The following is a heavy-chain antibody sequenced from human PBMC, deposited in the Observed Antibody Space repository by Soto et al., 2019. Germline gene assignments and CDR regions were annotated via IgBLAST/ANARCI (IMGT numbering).Heavy chain of an antibody. CDR3: ARGMKFCSGGSCANYPGNY. V-gene: IGHV3-33*01. J-gene: IGHJ4*02. CDR2: IWYDGSNK. D-gene: IGHD2-15*01. CDR1: GFTFSSYG. Sequence: QVQLVESGGGVVQPGRSLRLSCAASGFTFSSYGMHWVRQAPGKGLEWVAVIWYDGSNKYYADSVKGRFTISRDNSKNTLYRQMNRLRAEDTAVYYCARGMKFCSGGSCANYPGNYWGQGTLVTVSS.